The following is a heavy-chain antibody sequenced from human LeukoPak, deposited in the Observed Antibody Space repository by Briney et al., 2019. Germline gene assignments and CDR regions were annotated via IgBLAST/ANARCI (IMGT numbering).Heavy chain of an antibody. D-gene: IGHD2-15*01. J-gene: IGHJ4*02. CDR2: ISSDSSYT. V-gene: IGHV3-11*05. CDR3: ARAIQFGGYFDY. Sequence: GGSLRLSCEASGFTFSDYYMSWIRQAPGKGLEWVSYISSDSSYTNYADSVKGRLTISRDNSKNTLHLQMNSLRAEDTAVYYCARAIQFGGYFDYWGQGTLVTVST. CDR1: GFTFSDYY.